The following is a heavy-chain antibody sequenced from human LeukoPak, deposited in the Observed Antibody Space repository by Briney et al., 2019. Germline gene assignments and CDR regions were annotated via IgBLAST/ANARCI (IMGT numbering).Heavy chain of an antibody. Sequence: SETLSLTCTVSGGSISSDYWSWIRQPPGKGLGWIGCIYFSGSTNYNPSLKRRVTLSVDTCKNQISLRLSSVTAADTAVYYCARANYDDYALRWHYYYYYGMDVWGQGTTVTVSS. CDR1: GGSISSDY. V-gene: IGHV4-59*01. D-gene: IGHD4-17*01. J-gene: IGHJ6*02. CDR2: IYFSGST. CDR3: ARANYDDYALRWHYYYYYGMDV.